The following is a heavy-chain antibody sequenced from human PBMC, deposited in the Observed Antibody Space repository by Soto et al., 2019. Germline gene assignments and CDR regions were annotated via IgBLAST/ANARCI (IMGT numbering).Heavy chain of an antibody. V-gene: IGHV1-2*04. CDR3: ARDRANSPYYYYYGMDV. Sequence: QVQLVQSGAEVKKPGASVKVSCKASGYTFTGYYMHWVRQAPGQGLEWMGWINPNSGDTNYAQKFQGWVTMTRDTSISTAYMELSRLRSDDTAVYYCARDRANSPYYYYYGMDVWGQGTTVTVSS. D-gene: IGHD1-26*01. CDR1: GYTFTGYY. CDR2: INPNSGDT. J-gene: IGHJ6*02.